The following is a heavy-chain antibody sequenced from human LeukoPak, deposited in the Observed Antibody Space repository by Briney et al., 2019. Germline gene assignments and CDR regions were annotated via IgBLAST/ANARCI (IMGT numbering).Heavy chain of an antibody. CDR1: GGSISSYY. CDR3: ARQGFGELRVWFDP. Sequence: SETLSLTCTVSGGSISSYYWSWIRLPPGKGLEWIGYLYYSGSTDYNPSLKGRATISVDTSRRQLYLNLKSVTAADTAVYYCARQGFGELRVWFDPWGQGTLVTVS. D-gene: IGHD3-10*01. V-gene: IGHV4-59*08. J-gene: IGHJ5*02. CDR2: LYYSGST.